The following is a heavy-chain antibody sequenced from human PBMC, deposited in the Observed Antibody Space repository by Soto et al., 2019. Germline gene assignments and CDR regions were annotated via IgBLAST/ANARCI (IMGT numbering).Heavy chain of an antibody. D-gene: IGHD2-15*01. V-gene: IGHV3-11*01. CDR3: GRERVVGGGGHPNDY. Sequence: QVQLVESGGGLVNPGGSLRLSCVASGFTFSDYYMTWIRQAPGKGLEWVSCISDGGRAMYYADSVKGRFTISRDKADHSLYLQMNSLRAEDAAVYYCGRERVVGGGGHPNDYRGQGSLVTVSS. J-gene: IGHJ4*02. CDR1: GFTFSDYY. CDR2: ISDGGRAM.